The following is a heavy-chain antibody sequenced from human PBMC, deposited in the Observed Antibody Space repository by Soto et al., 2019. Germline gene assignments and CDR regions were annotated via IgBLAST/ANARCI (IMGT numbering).Heavy chain of an antibody. CDR1: GGSISSGGYY. V-gene: IGHV4-31*03. D-gene: IGHD3-22*01. Sequence: SETLSLTCTVSGGSISSGGYYWSWIRQHPGKGLEWIGYIYYSGSTYYNPSLKSRVTISVDTSKNQFSLKLSSVTAADTAVYYCARCRLDSSGYYFDYWGQGTLVTVS. CDR3: ARCRLDSSGYYFDY. CDR2: IYYSGST. J-gene: IGHJ4*02.